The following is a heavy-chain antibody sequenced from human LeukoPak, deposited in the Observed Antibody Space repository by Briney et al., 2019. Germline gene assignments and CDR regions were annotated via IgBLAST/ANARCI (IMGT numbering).Heavy chain of an antibody. CDR3: ARSIAPGPAFDY. D-gene: IGHD3-22*01. CDR1: GFIFSSYT. V-gene: IGHV3-64*01. Sequence: GGSLRLSCAASGFIFSSYTMQWVRQAPGKGLEYVSVISTTGGNNSTYYAKSVKGKFTISRDNSKNTLYLQMGSLRAEDMAVYYCARSIAPGPAFDYWGQGTLVTVSS. CDR2: ISTTGGNNST. J-gene: IGHJ4*02.